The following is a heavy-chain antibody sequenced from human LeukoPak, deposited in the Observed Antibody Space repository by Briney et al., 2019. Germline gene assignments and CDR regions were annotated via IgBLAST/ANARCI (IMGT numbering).Heavy chain of an antibody. CDR3: ARDVGSGWYHFDY. D-gene: IGHD6-19*01. CDR2: IYFSGST. V-gene: IGHV4-59*01. CDR1: GGSISSYY. Sequence: SETLSLTCTVSGGSISSYYWSWIRQPPGKGLEWIGYIYFSGSTNYNPSLKSRVTISVDTSKNQFPLKLSSVTAADTAVYYCARDVGSGWYHFDYWGQGTLVTVSS. J-gene: IGHJ4*02.